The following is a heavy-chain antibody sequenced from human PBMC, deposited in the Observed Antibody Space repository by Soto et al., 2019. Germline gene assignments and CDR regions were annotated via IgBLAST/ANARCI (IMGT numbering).Heavy chain of an antibody. Sequence: PGGSLRLSCTASAFNFADYAMNWVRQVPGKGLGWVGFIRAKAHGGTTDYAASVKGRFTISRDDSKSIAYLQMNSLKTEDTALYCCTRAYDSGPLDYWGQGTLVTVSS. CDR2: IRAKAHGGTT. CDR3: TRAYDSGPLDY. CDR1: AFNFADYA. J-gene: IGHJ4*02. D-gene: IGHD3-22*01. V-gene: IGHV3-49*04.